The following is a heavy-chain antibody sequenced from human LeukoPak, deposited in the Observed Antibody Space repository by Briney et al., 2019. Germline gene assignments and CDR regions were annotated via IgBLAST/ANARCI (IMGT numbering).Heavy chain of an antibody. J-gene: IGHJ2*01. Sequence: ASVKVSCKASGYTFTGYYMHWVRQAPGQGLEWMGWINPNSGDTNYAQKLQGRVTMTTDTSTSTAYMELRSLRSDDTAVYYCARVGGYYPSHWYFDLWGRGTLVTVSS. CDR3: ARVGGYYPSHWYFDL. V-gene: IGHV1-2*02. CDR2: INPNSGDT. CDR1: GYTFTGYY. D-gene: IGHD3-22*01.